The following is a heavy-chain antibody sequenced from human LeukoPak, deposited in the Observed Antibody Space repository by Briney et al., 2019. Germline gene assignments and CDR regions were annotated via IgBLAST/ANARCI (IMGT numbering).Heavy chain of an antibody. J-gene: IGHJ6*02. Sequence: SQTLSLTCAVSGGSISSCGYSWSWIRQPPGKGLEWIGYIYHSGSTYYNPSLKSRVTISVDRSKNQFSLKLSSVTAADTAVYYCARTPYSGYDGGGMDVWGQGTTVTVSS. V-gene: IGHV4-30-2*01. CDR3: ARTPYSGYDGGGMDV. D-gene: IGHD5-12*01. CDR2: IYHSGST. CDR1: GGSISSCGYS.